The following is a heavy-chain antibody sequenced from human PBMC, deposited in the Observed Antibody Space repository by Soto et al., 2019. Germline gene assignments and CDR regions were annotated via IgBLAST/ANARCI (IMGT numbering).Heavy chain of an antibody. CDR3: ARSLGLEYYYGMDV. V-gene: IGHV1-69*12. CDR2: IIPIFGTA. D-gene: IGHD1-1*01. CDR1: GGTFSTYA. Sequence: QVQLVQSVAEVKKPGSSVMVSCKASGGTFSTYAISWVRQAPGQGLEWMGGIIPIFGTASYAQKFQGRGPMTADESTSTAYMELRSLTSEDTAVYYCARSLGLEYYYGMDVWGQGTTVTVSS. J-gene: IGHJ6*02.